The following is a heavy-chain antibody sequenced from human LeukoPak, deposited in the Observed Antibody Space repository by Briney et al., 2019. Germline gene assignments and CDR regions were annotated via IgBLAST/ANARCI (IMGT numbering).Heavy chain of an antibody. D-gene: IGHD3-22*01. Sequence: ASVRVSCKASGYTFTGYYMHWVRQAPGQGLEWMGWINPNSGGTNYAQKFQGRVTMTRDTSISAAYMELSRLRSDDTAVYYCARAHYYDSSGYPDFDYWGQGTLVTVSS. J-gene: IGHJ4*02. CDR1: GYTFTGYY. V-gene: IGHV1-2*02. CDR3: ARAHYYDSSGYPDFDY. CDR2: INPNSGGT.